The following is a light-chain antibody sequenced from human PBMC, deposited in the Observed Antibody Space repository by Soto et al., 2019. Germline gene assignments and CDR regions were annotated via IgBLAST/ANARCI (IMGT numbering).Light chain of an antibody. CDR3: QQYDQLPIT. Sequence: DIQMTQSASSLPASVGDTVTISCQASQDISKYLNWFQQKPGKAPKPLIYDVFNVETGVPSRFSGRGSGTDFTLIISNLQPEDFATYYCQQYDQLPITFGGGTKVDIK. V-gene: IGKV1-33*01. CDR2: DVF. J-gene: IGKJ4*01. CDR1: QDISKY.